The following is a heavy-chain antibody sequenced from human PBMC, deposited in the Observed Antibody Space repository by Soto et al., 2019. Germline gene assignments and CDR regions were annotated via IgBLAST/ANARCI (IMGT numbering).Heavy chain of an antibody. J-gene: IGHJ6*03. CDR2: IYSGGST. Sequence: GGSLRLSCAASGFTVSSNYMSWVRQAPGKGLEWVSVIYSGGSTYYADSVKGRFTISRHNSKNTLYLQMNSLRAEDTAVYYCARGQAARPRGYYYYYMDVWGKGTTVTVSS. CDR3: ARGQAARPRGYYYYYMDV. CDR1: GFTVSSNY. V-gene: IGHV3-53*04. D-gene: IGHD6-6*01.